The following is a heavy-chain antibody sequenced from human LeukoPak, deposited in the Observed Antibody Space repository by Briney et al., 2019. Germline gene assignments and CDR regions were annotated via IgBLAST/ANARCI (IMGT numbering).Heavy chain of an antibody. CDR2: ICGSGGST. J-gene: IGHJ1*01. D-gene: IGHD2-15*01. CDR1: GFTFSIYA. CDR3: AKAGTSGDCSGGSCYPWGYFQH. Sequence: PVGSLRLSRAASGFTFSIYAMSWVRPAPGKGLEWVSAICGSGGSTYYADSVKGRFTISRDNSKNTLYLQMNSLRAEDTAVYYCAKAGTSGDCSGGSCYPWGYFQHWGQGTLVTVSS. V-gene: IGHV3-23*01.